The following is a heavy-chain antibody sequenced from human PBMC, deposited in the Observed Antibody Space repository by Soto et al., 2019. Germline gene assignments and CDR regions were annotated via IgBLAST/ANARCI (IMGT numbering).Heavy chain of an antibody. Sequence: SETLSRTCTVSGGSISSYYWSWIRQPPGKGLEWIGYIYYSGSTNYNPSLKSRVTISVDTSKNQFSLKLSSVTAADTAVYYCATRAADYDFWSGYYSYYYYMDVWGKGTTVTVSS. J-gene: IGHJ6*03. CDR2: IYYSGST. V-gene: IGHV4-59*08. D-gene: IGHD3-3*01. CDR1: GGSISSYY. CDR3: ATRAADYDFWSGYYSYYYYMDV.